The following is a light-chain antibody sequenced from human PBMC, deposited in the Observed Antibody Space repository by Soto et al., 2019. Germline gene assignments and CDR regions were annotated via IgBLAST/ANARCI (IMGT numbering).Light chain of an antibody. CDR3: QQFYRYPWT. CDR2: KAS. Sequence: DIPMTQSPSTLSASVGDRVTITCRASQSVDTCLAWYQQKPGKAPHLLIYKASSLETGVPSRFSGSGSVTAFTLTISSLQPDDFATYYCQQFYRYPWTFGQGTKVEIK. CDR1: QSVDTC. V-gene: IGKV1-5*03. J-gene: IGKJ1*01.